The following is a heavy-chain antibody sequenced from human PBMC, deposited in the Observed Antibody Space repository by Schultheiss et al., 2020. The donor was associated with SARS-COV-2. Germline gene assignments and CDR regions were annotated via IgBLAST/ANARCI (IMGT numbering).Heavy chain of an antibody. D-gene: IGHD1-26*01. CDR3: ARGKSGSYQPGDY. J-gene: IGHJ4*02. CDR1: GFTFSSYA. CDR2: ISSNGGST. V-gene: IGHV3-64D*09. Sequence: GESLKISCSASGFTFSSYAMHWVRQAPGKGLEYVSAISSNGGSTYYADSVKGRFTISRDNSKNTLYLQMSSLRAEDTAVYYCARGKSGSYQPGDYWGQGTLVTVSS.